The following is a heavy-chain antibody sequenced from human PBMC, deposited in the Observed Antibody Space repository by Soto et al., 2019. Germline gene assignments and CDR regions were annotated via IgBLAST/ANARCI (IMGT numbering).Heavy chain of an antibody. CDR3: AREDVGWELHADYGMDV. V-gene: IGHV4-4*07. D-gene: IGHD1-26*01. Sequence: QVQLQESGPGLVKPSETLSLTCTVSGGSISSYYWSWIRQPAGKGLEWIGRIYTSGSTNYNPSLKSRVTTSVDTSKNQFSLKLSSVTAADTAVYYCAREDVGWELHADYGMDVWGQGTTVTVSS. CDR2: IYTSGST. CDR1: GGSISSYY. J-gene: IGHJ6*02.